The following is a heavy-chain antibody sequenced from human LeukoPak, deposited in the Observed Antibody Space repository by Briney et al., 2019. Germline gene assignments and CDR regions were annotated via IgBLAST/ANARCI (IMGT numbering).Heavy chain of an antibody. CDR2: INPNSGGT. D-gene: IGHD5-18*01. Sequence: ASVKVSCKASGYTFTGYYMHWVRQAPGQGLEWMGWINPNSGGTNYAQKFQGRVTMTMDTSISTAYMELSRLRSDGTAVYYCATSWIQLWYFDYWGQGTLVTVSS. J-gene: IGHJ4*02. CDR3: ATSWIQLWYFDY. V-gene: IGHV1-2*02. CDR1: GYTFTGYY.